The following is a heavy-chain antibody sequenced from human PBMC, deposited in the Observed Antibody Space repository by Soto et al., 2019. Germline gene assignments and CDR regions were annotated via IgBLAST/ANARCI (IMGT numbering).Heavy chain of an antibody. J-gene: IGHJ3*02. CDR3: AREGYTFGPGAVRGAFDI. V-gene: IGHV1-69*13. CDR1: GGAFGGNA. CDR2: SVPIFGTT. D-gene: IGHD1-1*01. Sequence: XVKVSCKASGGAFGGNAISWGRQAPGQGLEWMGGSVPIFGTTNNAEKFQDRVTITADEYTNTAYMELSSLTSEDTAIYYFAREGYTFGPGAVRGAFDIWGQGTMVTVSS.